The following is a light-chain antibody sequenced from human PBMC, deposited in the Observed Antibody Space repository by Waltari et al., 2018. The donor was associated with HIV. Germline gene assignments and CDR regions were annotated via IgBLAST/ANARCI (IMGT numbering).Light chain of an antibody. J-gene: IGKJ3*01. CDR2: GTS. CDR3: QQANSVPCT. CDR1: QRFRCW. V-gene: IGKV1-12*01. Sequence: DIHLTQSPSSVSASVGDRVTLTCRASQRFRCWLACYQQKPGKAPKSLIHGTSSLQSGVPSRFRGSGSETDFTLTISSLQPEDYATYCCQQANSVPCTFGPGTKVDIK.